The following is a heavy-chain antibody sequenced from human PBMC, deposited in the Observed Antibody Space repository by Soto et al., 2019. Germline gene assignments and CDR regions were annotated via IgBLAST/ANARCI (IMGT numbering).Heavy chain of an antibody. V-gene: IGHV3-30*03. CDR1: EFSFRAYG. CDR2: ISYDGNDK. D-gene: IGHD4-17*01. Sequence: QEQLVESGGGVVRPGRSLRLSCVASEFSFRAYGMHWVRLAPGKGLQWVAVISYDGNDKYYADSVKGRFTISRDDSKNTLYLQMNSLRREDTAIYYCARRKTVTTGHYYYYIDVWGKGTTVTVSS. J-gene: IGHJ6*03. CDR3: ARRKTVTTGHYYYYIDV.